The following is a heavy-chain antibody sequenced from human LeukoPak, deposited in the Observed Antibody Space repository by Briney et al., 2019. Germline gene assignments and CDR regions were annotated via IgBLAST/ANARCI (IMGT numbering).Heavy chain of an antibody. V-gene: IGHV4-34*01. D-gene: IGHD3-22*01. Sequence: PSQTLSLTCAVYSGAFSGYFWTYVRQPPGLGLGWIGEINQRGSTNYNPSLKSRVTMSVDTSKNQFSLRLSSVTAADTAGYYCARGSIYYGDSSVYFDYWAQGTLVTVSS. CDR1: SGAFSGYF. J-gene: IGHJ4*02. CDR3: ARGSIYYGDSSVYFDY. CDR2: INQRGST.